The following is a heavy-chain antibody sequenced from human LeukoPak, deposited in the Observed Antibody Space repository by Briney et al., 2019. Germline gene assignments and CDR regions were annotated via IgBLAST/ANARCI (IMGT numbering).Heavy chain of an antibody. CDR1: GASVSSGSYY. J-gene: IGHJ5*02. D-gene: IGHD1-26*01. CDR3: ARGTLVGAIYNWFNP. V-gene: IGHV4-61*01. Sequence: SETLSLTCNVSGASVSSGSYYWSWIRQPPGKGLEWIGYIYYSGSTNYNPSLKSRVTISVDTSKNQFSLKLNSVTAADTAVYYCARGTLVGAIYNWFNPWGQGTLVTVSS. CDR2: IYYSGST.